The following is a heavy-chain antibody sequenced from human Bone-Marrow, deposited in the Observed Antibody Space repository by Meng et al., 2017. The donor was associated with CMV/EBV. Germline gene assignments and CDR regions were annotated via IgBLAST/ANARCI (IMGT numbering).Heavy chain of an antibody. CDR2: IYPGDSDT. CDR1: GYSFTSYW. V-gene: IGHV5-51*01. D-gene: IGHD6-6*01. J-gene: IGHJ4*02. CDR3: ARLAEYKRNFDY. Sequence: GGSLRLSCKGSGYSFTSYWIGWVRQMPGKGLEWMGIIYPGDSDTRYSPSFQGQVTISADKSISTAYLQWSSLKASDTAMYYCARLAEYKRNFDYWGQGTLVTVSS.